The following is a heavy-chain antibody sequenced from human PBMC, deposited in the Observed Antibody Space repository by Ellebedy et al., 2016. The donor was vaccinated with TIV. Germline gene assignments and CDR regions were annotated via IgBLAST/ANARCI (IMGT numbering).Heavy chain of an antibody. CDR2: IIPIFGTA. CDR1: GGTFSSYA. CDR3: ARDYGGNSIWNAFDI. Sequence: ASVKVSCKASGGTFSSYAISWVQQAPGQGLEWMGGIIPIFGTANYAQKFQGRVTITADESTSTAYMELSSLRSEDTAVYYCARDYGGNSIWNAFDIWGQGTMVTVSS. V-gene: IGHV1-69*13. D-gene: IGHD4-23*01. J-gene: IGHJ3*02.